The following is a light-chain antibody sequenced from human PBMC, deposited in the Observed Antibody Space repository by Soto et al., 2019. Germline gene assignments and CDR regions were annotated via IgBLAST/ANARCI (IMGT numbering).Light chain of an antibody. J-gene: IGKJ1*01. CDR2: KAS. Sequence: VVMTQSPLSLPVTLGQPASISCRSSRSLVYSDGNAYLNWFHQRPGQSPRRLIYKASNRDSGVPDRFRGSGSGTDFTLHINRVEAEDVGVYYVMQGTHWAQTFGRGTMVEIE. V-gene: IGKV2-30*01. CDR3: MQGTHWAQT. CDR1: RSLVYSDGNAY.